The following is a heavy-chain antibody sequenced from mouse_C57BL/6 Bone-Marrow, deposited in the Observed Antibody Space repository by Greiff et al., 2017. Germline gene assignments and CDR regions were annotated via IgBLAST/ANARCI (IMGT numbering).Heavy chain of an antibody. CDR3: ATVYGYGAWFAY. Sequence: QVQLQQSGAELVKPGASVKVSCKASGYTFTSYWMHWVKQRPGQGLEWIGRIHPSNSDTNYNQKFKGKATLTVDKSSSTAYMQLSSLSSVDSGVYCCATVYGYGAWFAYWGEGTLVTVSA. J-gene: IGHJ3*01. D-gene: IGHD2-2*01. V-gene: IGHV1-74*01. CDR1: GYTFTSYW. CDR2: IHPSNSDT.